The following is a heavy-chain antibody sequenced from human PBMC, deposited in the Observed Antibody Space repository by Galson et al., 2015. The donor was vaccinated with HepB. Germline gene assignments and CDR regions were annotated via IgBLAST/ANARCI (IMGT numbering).Heavy chain of an antibody. CDR2: ISNGGRKK. D-gene: IGHD3-3*01. J-gene: IGHJ6*02. Sequence: SLRLSCAASGLTFSPYAMHWVRQAPGKGLEWVAVISNGGRKKYYADSVKGRFTISRDKSQKTLYLQMNSLRVEDTAVYYCARDSNGFLEYLPGGYYYGMDVWCQGTPVTVAS. V-gene: IGHV3-30*04. CDR1: GLTFSPYA. CDR3: ARDSNGFLEYLPGGYYYGMDV.